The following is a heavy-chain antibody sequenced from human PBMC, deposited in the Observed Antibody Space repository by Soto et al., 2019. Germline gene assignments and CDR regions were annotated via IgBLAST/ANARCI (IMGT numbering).Heavy chain of an antibody. V-gene: IGHV1-18*01. CDR3: ARDLAAAGPFDY. Sequence: QVQLVQSGAEVKKPGASVKVSCKASGYTFTSYSISWVRQAPGQGLEWMGWINPYNGNTNYAQKLQGRVSMTTDTSTSTAYMELRSLRSDDTAVYYCARDLAAAGPFDYWGQGTLVTVSS. J-gene: IGHJ4*02. CDR2: INPYNGNT. CDR1: GYTFTSYS. D-gene: IGHD6-13*01.